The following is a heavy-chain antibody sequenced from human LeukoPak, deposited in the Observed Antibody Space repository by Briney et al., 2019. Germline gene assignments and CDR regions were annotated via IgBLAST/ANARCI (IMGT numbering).Heavy chain of an antibody. CDR1: GGSFSGYY. V-gene: IGHV4-34*01. Sequence: SETLSLTCAVYGGSFSGYYWSWIRQPPGKGLEWIGEINHSGNTNYNPSLESRVTISVDTSKNHVSLNLTSVTAADTAVYYCVRPESAGTKYRFDYWGQGALVTVSS. J-gene: IGHJ4*02. CDR2: INHSGNT. CDR3: VRPESAGTKYRFDY. D-gene: IGHD1-1*01.